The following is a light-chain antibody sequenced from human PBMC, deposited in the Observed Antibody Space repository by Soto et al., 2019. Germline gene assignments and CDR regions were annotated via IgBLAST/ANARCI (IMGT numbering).Light chain of an antibody. J-gene: IGKJ2*01. CDR2: AAS. Sequence: DIQMTQSPSSLSASVGDRVTLTCRASQSITTYLNWYQHKPGKAPNLLLYAASTLQSGVPSRFSGSGSGTEFTFTIVSLQPEDFATYYCQQTFGTPYTFGQGTKLEIK. CDR1: QSITTY. V-gene: IGKV1-39*01. CDR3: QQTFGTPYT.